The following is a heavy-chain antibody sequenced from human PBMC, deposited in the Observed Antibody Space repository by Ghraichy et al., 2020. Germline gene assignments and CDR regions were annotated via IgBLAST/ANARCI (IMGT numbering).Heavy chain of an antibody. D-gene: IGHD2-2*01. Sequence: SETLSLTCTVSGGSISSSSYYWGWIRQPPGKGLEWIGSIYYSGSTHYNPSLKSRVTISVDTSKNQFSLKLSSVTAADTAVYYCARDHDIVVVQVFDYWGQGTLVTVSS. V-gene: IGHV4-39*02. J-gene: IGHJ4*02. CDR2: IYYSGST. CDR3: ARDHDIVVVQVFDY. CDR1: GGSISSSSYY.